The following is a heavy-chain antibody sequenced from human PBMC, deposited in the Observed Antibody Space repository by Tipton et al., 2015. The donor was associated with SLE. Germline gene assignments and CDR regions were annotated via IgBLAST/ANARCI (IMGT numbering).Heavy chain of an antibody. CDR3: ARQWGILTGYRPYFDY. CDR1: GGSFSGYS. Sequence: TLSLTSAVYGGSFSGYSWSWIRQPPGQGLEWIGEIKHIGSTNSNPSLKSRVTISVETSKNQFSLKLSSVPAADTAVYYCARQWGILTGYRPYFDYWGQGTLVTVSS. CDR2: IKHIGST. J-gene: IGHJ4*02. D-gene: IGHD3-9*01. V-gene: IGHV4-34*01.